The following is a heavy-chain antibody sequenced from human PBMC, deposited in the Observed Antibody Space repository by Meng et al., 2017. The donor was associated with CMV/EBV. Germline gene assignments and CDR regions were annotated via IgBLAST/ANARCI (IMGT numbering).Heavy chain of an antibody. V-gene: IGHV1-46*01. D-gene: IGHD1-26*01. J-gene: IGHJ4*02. Sequence: ASVKVSCKASGYTFTSYYMHWVRQAPGQGLEWMGIINPSGGSTSYAQKFQGRVTMTRDTSTSTVYMELSSLRSEDTAVYYCARRTLSGSSPAVFDYWGQGTLVTVSS. CDR2: INPSGGST. CDR1: GYTFTSYY. CDR3: ARRTLSGSSPAVFDY.